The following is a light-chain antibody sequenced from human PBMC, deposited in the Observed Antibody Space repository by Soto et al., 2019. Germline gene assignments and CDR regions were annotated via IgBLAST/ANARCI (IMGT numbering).Light chain of an antibody. V-gene: IGKV3-15*01. CDR1: QYINTR. CDR3: QQYNKWPLT. Sequence: EIVLTQSPATLSSFPGDRVTLSCRASQYINTRLAWYQHRPGQAPRLLIYGASTRATGIPVRFSGSASGTEFTLTISSLQSEDFTVYYCQQYNKWPLTFGQGTRLEIK. CDR2: GAS. J-gene: IGKJ5*01.